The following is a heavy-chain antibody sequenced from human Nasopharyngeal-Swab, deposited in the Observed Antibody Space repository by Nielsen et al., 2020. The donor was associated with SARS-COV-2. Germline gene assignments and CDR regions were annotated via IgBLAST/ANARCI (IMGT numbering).Heavy chain of an antibody. CDR2: IRSKAYGGTT. J-gene: IGHJ4*02. CDR3: TRVVVGCSSTSCHPYYFDY. D-gene: IGHD2-2*01. V-gene: IGHV3-49*02. Sequence: WIRQPPGKGLEWVGFIRSKAYGGTTEYAASVKGRFTISRDDSKSIAYLQMNSLKTEDTAVYHCTRVVVGCSSTSCHPYYFDYWGQGTLVTVSS.